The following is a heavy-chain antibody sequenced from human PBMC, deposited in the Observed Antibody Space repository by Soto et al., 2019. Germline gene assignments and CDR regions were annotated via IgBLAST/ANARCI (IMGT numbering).Heavy chain of an antibody. J-gene: IGHJ5*02. D-gene: IGHD3-22*01. CDR2: IIPIFGTA. CDR3: ARGPLIVVVMEANWFDP. Sequence: QVQLVQSGAEVKKPGSSVKVSCKASGCTFSSYAISWVRQAPGQGLEWMGGIIPIFGTANYAQKFQGRVTITADESTSTAYMELSSLRSEDTAVYYCARGPLIVVVMEANWFDPWGQGTLVTVSS. V-gene: IGHV1-69*01. CDR1: GCTFSSYA.